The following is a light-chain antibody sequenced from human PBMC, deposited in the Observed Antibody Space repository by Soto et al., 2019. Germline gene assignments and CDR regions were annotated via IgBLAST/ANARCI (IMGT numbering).Light chain of an antibody. J-gene: IGKJ2*01. CDR2: AAS. Sequence: DNQMTQPQSAMSASIGDRVTITWRASHGISGYLAWFQQKPAKGPKRLVNAASSLQSGVPSRFSGSGSGTEFALTITSLKPKDFATEACLQHTAYPHTVGQGTKVEI. CDR1: HGISGY. V-gene: IGKV1-17*03. CDR3: LQHTAYPHT.